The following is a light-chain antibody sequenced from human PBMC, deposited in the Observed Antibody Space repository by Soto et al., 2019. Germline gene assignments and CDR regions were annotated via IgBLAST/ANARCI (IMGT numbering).Light chain of an antibody. V-gene: IGKV3-20*01. Sequence: EIVLTQSPGTLSLSPGERATLSCRASQSVSSNYLAWYQQKPGQAPRLLIYGASSRATGIPDRFSGSGSGTDFTLTISRLEPEDFAVYYCQHYITSSWTLGQGTKVETK. CDR2: GAS. CDR1: QSVSSNY. CDR3: QHYITSSWT. J-gene: IGKJ1*01.